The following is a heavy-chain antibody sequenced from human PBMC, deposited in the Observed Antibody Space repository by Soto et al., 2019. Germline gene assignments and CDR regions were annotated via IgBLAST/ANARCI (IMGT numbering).Heavy chain of an antibody. CDR2: IIPIFGTA. Sequence: SVKVSCEASGGSFSSYAISWVRQAPGQGLEWMGGIIPIFGTANYAQKFQGRVTITADESTSTAYMELSSLRSEDTAVYYCAREIAAAGTNWFDPWGQGTLVTVSS. V-gene: IGHV1-69*13. D-gene: IGHD6-13*01. CDR1: GGSFSSYA. J-gene: IGHJ5*02. CDR3: AREIAAAGTNWFDP.